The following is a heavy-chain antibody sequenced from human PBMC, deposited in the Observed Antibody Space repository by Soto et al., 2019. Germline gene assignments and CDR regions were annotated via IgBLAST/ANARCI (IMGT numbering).Heavy chain of an antibody. J-gene: IGHJ4*02. D-gene: IGHD3-9*01. V-gene: IGHV3-23*01. Sequence: EVQLLESGGGLVQPGGSLRLSCAASGFTFSSYAMNWVRQAPGKGLEWVSAISGSGGSTYYADSVKGRFTISRDNSKNTLYLQMNSLRAEDAAVYYCAKTQYYDILTGAPSDYWGQGTLVTVSS. CDR3: AKTQYYDILTGAPSDY. CDR2: ISGSGGST. CDR1: GFTFSSYA.